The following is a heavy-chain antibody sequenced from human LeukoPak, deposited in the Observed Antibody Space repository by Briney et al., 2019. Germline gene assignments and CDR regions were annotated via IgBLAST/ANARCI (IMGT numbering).Heavy chain of an antibody. D-gene: IGHD2-15*01. Sequence: NPSETLSLTCTVSGGSISSGGYYWSWIRQPPGKGLEWIGYIYHSGSTYYNPSLKSRVTISVDRSKNQFSLKLSSVTAADTAVYYCARDTGVVDGAFDIWGQGTMVTVSS. V-gene: IGHV4-30-2*01. CDR3: ARDTGVVDGAFDI. J-gene: IGHJ3*02. CDR2: IYHSGST. CDR1: GGSISSGGYY.